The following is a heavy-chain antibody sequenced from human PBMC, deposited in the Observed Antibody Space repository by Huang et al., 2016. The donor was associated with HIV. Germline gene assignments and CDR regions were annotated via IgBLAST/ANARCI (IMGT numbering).Heavy chain of an antibody. J-gene: IGHJ4*02. CDR2: IYYSGST. V-gene: IGHV4-39*02. CDR1: GGSIRSDNYY. D-gene: IGHD3-10*01. CDR3: ARLPGSITMIRGVITDPY. Sequence: QLQLQESGPGLVKPSETLSLTCTVSGGSIRSDNYYWGWIRQPPGKGLEWIGSIYYSGSTSHHPSLKRRVTITGDTSKNHFSLRMRSVTAADTAVYYCARLPGSITMIRGVITDPYWGQGTLVTVSS.